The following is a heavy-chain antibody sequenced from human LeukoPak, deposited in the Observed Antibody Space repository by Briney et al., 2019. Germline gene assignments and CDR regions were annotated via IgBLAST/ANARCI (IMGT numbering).Heavy chain of an antibody. V-gene: IGHV1-2*02. CDR2: INPNSAGT. Sequence: GASVKVSCKASAYIFTGYYIHWLRQAPGQGLEWMGWINPNSAGTNYAQKFQGRVTMTRDTSISTAYMELSRLRSDDTAVYYCAIIAAAGYFDYWGQGTLVTVSS. J-gene: IGHJ4*02. D-gene: IGHD6-13*01. CDR1: AYIFTGYY. CDR3: AIIAAAGYFDY.